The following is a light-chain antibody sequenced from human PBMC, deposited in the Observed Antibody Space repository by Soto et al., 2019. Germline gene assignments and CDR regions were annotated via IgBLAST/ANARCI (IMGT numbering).Light chain of an antibody. CDR3: SSYTSSSTPHVV. Sequence: QSVLTQPASVSGSPGQSITISCTGTSSDVGGYNYVSWYQQHPGKAPKLMIYDVSNRPSGVSNRFSGSKSGNTASLTISGIQADDADDYYCSSYTSSSTPHVVFGGGTKVTVL. V-gene: IGLV2-14*01. J-gene: IGLJ2*01. CDR2: DVS. CDR1: SSDVGGYNY.